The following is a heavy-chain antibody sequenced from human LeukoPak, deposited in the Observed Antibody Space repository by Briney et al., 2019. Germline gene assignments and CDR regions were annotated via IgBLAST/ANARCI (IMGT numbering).Heavy chain of an antibody. Sequence: SETLSLTCTVSGGSISSYYWSWIRQPAGKGLEWIGRIYTSGSTNYNPSLKSRVTMSVDTSKNQFSLKLSSVTAADTAVYYCARDPPGRYNFWSGWANDAFDIWGQGTMVTVSS. V-gene: IGHV4-4*07. CDR3: ARDPPGRYNFWSGWANDAFDI. CDR1: GGSISSYY. CDR2: IYTSGST. D-gene: IGHD3-3*01. J-gene: IGHJ3*02.